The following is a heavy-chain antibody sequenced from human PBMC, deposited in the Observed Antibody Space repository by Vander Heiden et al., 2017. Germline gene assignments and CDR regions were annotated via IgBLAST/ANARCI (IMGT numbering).Heavy chain of an antibody. CDR2: ISRRSSTT. D-gene: IGHD2-21*02. CDR1: GFTFSSYS. J-gene: IGHJ4*02. V-gene: IGHV3-48*02. CDR3: ARIIYGGDVQRAFDY. Sequence: EVQLVESGGGLIQHGGSLRLSCAASGFTFSSYSMNWVRQAPGKGLEWVSYISRRSSTTYYADSVKGRFTISRDNAKNSLYLQMNSLRDEDTAVYYCARIIYGGDVQRAFDYWGQGTLLIVSS.